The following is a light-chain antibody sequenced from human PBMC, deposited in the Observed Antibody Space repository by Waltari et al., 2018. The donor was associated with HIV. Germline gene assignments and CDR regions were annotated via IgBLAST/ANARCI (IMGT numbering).Light chain of an antibody. CDR3: AAWDDSLNAWV. CDR1: SSNIGSNI. J-gene: IGLJ3*02. V-gene: IGLV1-44*01. CDR2: SNN. Sequence: QSVLTQPPSASGPPGQRVSISCSGSSSNIGSNIVTWYQQLPGTAPKLLIYSNNQRPSGVPDRFSGSKSGTSASLAISGLQSEDEADYYCAAWDDSLNAWVFGGGTKLTVL.